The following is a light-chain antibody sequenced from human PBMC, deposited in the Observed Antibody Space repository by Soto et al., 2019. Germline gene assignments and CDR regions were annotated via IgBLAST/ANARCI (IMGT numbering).Light chain of an antibody. J-gene: IGLJ1*01. V-gene: IGLV2-14*01. CDR3: SSYTPSGFV. Sequence: FVLTQPASLSGSPGQSITISCTGTSIDVGGYNYVSWFQQHPGKAPKLMIYDVSARPSGVSNRFSGSKSGNTASLTISGLQAEDEADYYCSSYTPSGFVFGPGTKVTVL. CDR1: SIDVGGYNY. CDR2: DVS.